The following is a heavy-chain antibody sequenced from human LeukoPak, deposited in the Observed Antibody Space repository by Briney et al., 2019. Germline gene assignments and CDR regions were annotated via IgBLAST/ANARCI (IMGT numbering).Heavy chain of an antibody. CDR3: ASGLYYYDTTSYYYIPAFDI. J-gene: IGHJ3*02. CDR1: GGSISSGDYS. CDR2: IYQSGST. D-gene: IGHD3-22*01. Sequence: SETLSLTCAVSGGSISSGDYSWSWIRQPPGKGLEWIGYIYQSGSTYYNPSLKSRVTISIDRTKNQFSLKLTSVTAADTAVYYCASGLYYYDTTSYYYIPAFDIWGQGTRVTVSS. V-gene: IGHV4-30-2*01.